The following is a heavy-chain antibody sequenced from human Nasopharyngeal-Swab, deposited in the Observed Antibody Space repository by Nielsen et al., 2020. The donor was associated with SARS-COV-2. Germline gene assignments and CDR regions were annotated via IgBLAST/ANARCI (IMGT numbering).Heavy chain of an antibody. CDR2: ISGSGGST. CDR1: GFTFSSYA. D-gene: IGHD2-15*01. Sequence: GESLKISCAASGFTFSSYAMSWVRQAPGKGLEWVSAISGSGGSTYYADSVKGRFTISRDNSKNTLYLQMNSLRAEDTAVYYCARDCSGGSCRYGMDVWGQGTTVTVSS. J-gene: IGHJ6*02. V-gene: IGHV3-23*01. CDR3: ARDCSGGSCRYGMDV.